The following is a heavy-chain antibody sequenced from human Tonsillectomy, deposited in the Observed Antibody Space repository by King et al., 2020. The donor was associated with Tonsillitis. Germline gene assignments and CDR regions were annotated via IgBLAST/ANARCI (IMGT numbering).Heavy chain of an antibody. CDR3: ATGYYDFWSAYYTSAFDI. V-gene: IGHV4-34*01. CDR1: GGSFSGYY. D-gene: IGHD3-3*01. Sequence: VQLQQWGAGLLRPSDNLSLTCAVYGGSFSGYYWRWIRQPPGKGLEWIGEINHSRSTNYNPSLKSRVTISVDKSKKQFSLKLGSLTAADTAVYYCATGYYDFWSAYYTSAFDIWGQGTMVTVSS. CDR2: INHSRST. J-gene: IGHJ3*02.